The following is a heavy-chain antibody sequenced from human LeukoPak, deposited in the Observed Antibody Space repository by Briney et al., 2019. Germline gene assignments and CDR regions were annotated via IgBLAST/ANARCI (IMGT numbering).Heavy chain of an antibody. CDR3: ARERYYDSSGYYYKPIDY. CDR2: IWYDGSNK. Sequence: GGSLRLSCAAPGFTFSSYGMHWVRQAPGKGLEWVAVIWYDGSNKYYADSVKGRFTISRDNSKNTLYLLMNSLRAEDTAVYYCARERYYDSSGYYYKPIDYWGQGTLVTVSS. CDR1: GFTFSSYG. V-gene: IGHV3-33*01. J-gene: IGHJ4*02. D-gene: IGHD3-22*01.